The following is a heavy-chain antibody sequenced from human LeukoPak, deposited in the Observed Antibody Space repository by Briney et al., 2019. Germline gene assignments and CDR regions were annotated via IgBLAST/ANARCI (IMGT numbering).Heavy chain of an antibody. J-gene: IGHJ4*02. CDR3: ARNSEGSYRPFDY. D-gene: IGHD3-16*02. CDR1: GGTFSSYA. CDR2: IIPIFGTA. V-gene: IGHV1-69*06. Sequence: SVKVSCKASGGTFSSYAISWVRQAPGQGLEWMGGIIPIFGTANYAQKSQGRVTITADKSTSTAYMELSSLRSEDTAVYYRARNSEGSYRPFDYWGQGTLVTVSS.